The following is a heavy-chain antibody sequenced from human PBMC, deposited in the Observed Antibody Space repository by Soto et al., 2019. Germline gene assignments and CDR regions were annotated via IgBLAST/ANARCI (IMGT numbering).Heavy chain of an antibody. V-gene: IGHV3-23*01. CDR3: AKDSIGYYDSSGYPTHNDY. CDR1: GFTFSSYA. J-gene: IGHJ4*02. CDR2: ISGSGGST. Sequence: HPGGSLRLSCAASGFTFSSYAMSWVRQAPGKGLEWVSAISGSGGSTYYADSVKGRFTISRDNSKNTLYLQMNSLRAEDTAVYYCAKDSIGYYDSSGYPTHNDYWGQGTLVTVSS. D-gene: IGHD3-22*01.